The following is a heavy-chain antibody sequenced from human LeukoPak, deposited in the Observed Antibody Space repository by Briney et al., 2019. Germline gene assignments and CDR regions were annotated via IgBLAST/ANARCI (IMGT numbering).Heavy chain of an antibody. Sequence: SETLSLTCTVSGGSISSYYWSWIRQSPGKGLEWLGYLYYSGTTNYNPSLKSRVTISIDTSKNEFSLKLTSVTAADTAVYFCAREANYYGSGSYFEGTFDYWGQGSLVTVSS. CDR3: AREANYYGSGSYFEGTFDY. CDR2: LYYSGTT. V-gene: IGHV4-59*01. CDR1: GGSISSYY. D-gene: IGHD3-10*01. J-gene: IGHJ4*02.